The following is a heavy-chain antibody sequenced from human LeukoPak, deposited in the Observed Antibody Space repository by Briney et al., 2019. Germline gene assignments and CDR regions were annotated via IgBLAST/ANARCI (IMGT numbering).Heavy chain of an antibody. D-gene: IGHD3-22*01. CDR2: IYTSGST. CDR3: ARLYYDSSGYYYWDY. CDR1: GGSISSYY. J-gene: IGHJ4*02. V-gene: IGHV4-4*07. Sequence: PSETLSLTCTVSGGSISSYYWSWIRQPAGKGLEWIGRIYTSGSTNYNPSLKSRVTMSVDTSKNQFSLKLSSVTAADTAVYYCARLYYDSSGYYYWDYWGQGTLVTVSS.